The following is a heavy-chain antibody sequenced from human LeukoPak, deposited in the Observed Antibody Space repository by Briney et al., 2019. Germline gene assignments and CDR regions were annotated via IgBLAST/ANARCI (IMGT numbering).Heavy chain of an antibody. CDR2: ISSSRTTT. CDR1: GFTFSTYS. V-gene: IGHV3-48*01. D-gene: IGHD4-17*01. CDR3: ARGPYGDYDSYYGVDV. J-gene: IGHJ6*02. Sequence: PGGSLRLSCAASGFTFSTYSMNWVRQAPGKGLEWVSYISSSRTTTFYTDSVKGRFTISRDNAKNSLYLQMNSLRVEDTAAYYCARGPYGDYDSYYGVDVWGQGTTVTVS.